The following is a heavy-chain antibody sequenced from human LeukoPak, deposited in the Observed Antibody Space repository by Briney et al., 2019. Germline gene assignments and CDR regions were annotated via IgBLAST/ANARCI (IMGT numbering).Heavy chain of an antibody. D-gene: IGHD3-22*01. CDR2: IQDDGATT. Sequence: TGGSLSLSCAASGLTFSNFPMHWVRQAPGKGLEWVALIQDDGATTNYVDSVRGRFTISRDNSKSTVYLQMNSLKPDDTAVYYCATQSITLVVVISPFDYWGQGTLVTVSS. CDR3: ATQSITLVVVISPFDY. V-gene: IGHV3-30*02. J-gene: IGHJ4*02. CDR1: GLTFSNFP.